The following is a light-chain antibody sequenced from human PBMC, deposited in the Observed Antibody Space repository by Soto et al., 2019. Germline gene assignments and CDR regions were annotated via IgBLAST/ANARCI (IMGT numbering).Light chain of an antibody. V-gene: IGLV2-14*03. Sequence: QSELTQRAAVSGAPGQSITISCTGTSSDVGGYTYVSWYQQHPGKAPKLMIYGRTTRPPGVSNRISGSKSGNTASLTISGLQAEDAADYYCSSYTGSHPLEVFETGTKSPS. CDR2: GRT. CDR3: SSYTGSHPLEV. CDR1: SSDVGGYTY. J-gene: IGLJ1*01.